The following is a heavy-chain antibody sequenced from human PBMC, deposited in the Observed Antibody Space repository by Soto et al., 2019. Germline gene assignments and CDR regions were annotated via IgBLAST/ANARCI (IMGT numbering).Heavy chain of an antibody. D-gene: IGHD6-19*01. CDR3: ARAPGAVNSYAGVDV. CDR2: ISDGGSYT. J-gene: IGHJ6*02. Sequence: XGSLRLSCVASGVIFSDYYMAWIRRAPGKGLEWVSYISDGGSYTNHGNSVRGRVSVSRDDARNSLYLQINNLRVEDTGVYYCARAPGAVNSYAGVDVWGQGTTVTVSS. CDR1: GVIFSDYY. V-gene: IGHV3-11*05.